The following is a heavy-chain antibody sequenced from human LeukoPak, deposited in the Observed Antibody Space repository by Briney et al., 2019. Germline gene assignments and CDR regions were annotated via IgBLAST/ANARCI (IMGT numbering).Heavy chain of an antibody. J-gene: IGHJ4*02. Sequence: PGGSLRLSCAASGFTFSTYAMHWVRQAPGKGLEWVAFISYDGSDKYHADSVKGRFTISRDNAKNSLYLQMNSLRAEDTAVYYCARVAYGDCKPTPALNWGQGTLVTVSS. V-gene: IGHV3-30*04. CDR1: GFTFSTYA. CDR2: ISYDGSDK. D-gene: IGHD4-17*01. CDR3: ARVAYGDCKPTPALN.